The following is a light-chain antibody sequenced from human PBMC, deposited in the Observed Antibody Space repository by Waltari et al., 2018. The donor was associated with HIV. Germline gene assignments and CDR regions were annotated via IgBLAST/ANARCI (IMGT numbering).Light chain of an antibody. V-gene: IGKV3-20*01. CDR1: RSVDSNY. CDR3: QQYGSSFLT. J-gene: IGKJ3*01. CDR2: GTS. Sequence: VLPQSPATMSLSPGERSTLSCRASRSVDSNYLAWYQQRPAQTPRLLIYGTSNRATGIPDRFTGGGSGAKFTLSISNLEPDDFAVYYCQQYGSSFLTFGPGTKVEI.